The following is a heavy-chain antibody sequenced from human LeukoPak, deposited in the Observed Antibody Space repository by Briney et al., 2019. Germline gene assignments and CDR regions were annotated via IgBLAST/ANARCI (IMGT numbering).Heavy chain of an antibody. CDR3: AREALPVVVPAANPVNNDGELKNYYYYMDV. J-gene: IGHJ6*03. CDR1: GYTFTGYY. V-gene: IGHV1-69*13. CDR2: IIPIFGTA. D-gene: IGHD2-2*01. Sequence: SVKVSCKASGYTFTGYYMHWVRQAPGQGLEWMGGIIPIFGTANYAQKFQGRVTITADESTSTAYMELSSLRSEDTAVYYCAREALPVVVPAANPVNNDGELKNYYYYMDVWGKGTTVTISS.